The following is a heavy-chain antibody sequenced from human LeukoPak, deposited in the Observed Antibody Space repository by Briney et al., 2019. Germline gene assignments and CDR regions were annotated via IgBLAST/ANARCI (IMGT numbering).Heavy chain of an antibody. Sequence: ASVKVSCKASGYTFTSYYMHWVRQAPGQGLEWMGWINPNSGGTNYAQKFQGRVTMTRDTSISTAYMELSRLRSDDTAVYYCARVGTWKGSAAEHLGYWGQGTLVTVSS. CDR2: INPNSGGT. V-gene: IGHV1-2*02. CDR3: ARVGTWKGSAAEHLGY. CDR1: GYTFTSYY. J-gene: IGHJ4*02. D-gene: IGHD6-13*01.